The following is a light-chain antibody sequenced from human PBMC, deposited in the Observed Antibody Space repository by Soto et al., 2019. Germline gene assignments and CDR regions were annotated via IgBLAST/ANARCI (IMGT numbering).Light chain of an antibody. CDR3: QQDNSFPYT. V-gene: IGKV1-12*01. CDR1: QDIANW. Sequence: DSQMTQSPSSVSASVGDRVTITCRASQDIANWLAWYQQKPGKPPKLLVYVGSNLQTGVPSRFSTSGSGTLFTLNISTLQTDDFATYYCQQDNSFPYTFGQGTKLEIK. CDR2: VGS. J-gene: IGKJ2*01.